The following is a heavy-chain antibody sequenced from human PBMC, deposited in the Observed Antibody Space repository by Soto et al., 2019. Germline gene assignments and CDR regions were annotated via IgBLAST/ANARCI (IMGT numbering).Heavy chain of an antibody. J-gene: IGHJ3*02. V-gene: IGHV1-46*01. Sequence: ASVKVSCKASGGTFSSYTISWVRQAPGQGLEWMGIINPSGGSTSYAQKFQGRVTMTRDTSTSTVYMELSSLRSEDTAVYYCARENPRPGAFDIWGQGTMVTVSS. CDR1: GGTFSSYT. CDR3: ARENPRPGAFDI. CDR2: INPSGGST.